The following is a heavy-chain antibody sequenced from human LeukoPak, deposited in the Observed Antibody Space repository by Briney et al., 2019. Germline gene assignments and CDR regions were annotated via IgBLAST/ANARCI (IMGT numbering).Heavy chain of an antibody. CDR3: AKDNSIVVVTAVFDY. Sequence: GGSLRLSCAASGFTFSNYGMHWVRQAPGKGLEWVAVISYDGSNKYYADSVKGRFTISRDNSKNTLYLQMNSLRAEDTAVYYCAKDNSIVVVTAVFDYWGQGTLVTVSS. J-gene: IGHJ4*02. V-gene: IGHV3-30*18. D-gene: IGHD2-21*02. CDR2: ISYDGSNK. CDR1: GFTFSNYG.